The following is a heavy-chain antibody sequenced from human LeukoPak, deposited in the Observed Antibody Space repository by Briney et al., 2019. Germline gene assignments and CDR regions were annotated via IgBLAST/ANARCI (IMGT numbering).Heavy chain of an antibody. CDR1: GFTFSSYA. D-gene: IGHD1-14*01. CDR3: ARDKVSGFDP. J-gene: IGHJ5*02. V-gene: IGHV3-66*01. Sequence: GGSLRLSCAASGFTFSSYAMSWVRQAPGKGLEWVSVIYSGGSTYYADSVKGRFTISRDNSKNTLYLQMNSLRAEDTAVYYCARDKVSGFDPWGQGTLVTVSS. CDR2: IYSGGST.